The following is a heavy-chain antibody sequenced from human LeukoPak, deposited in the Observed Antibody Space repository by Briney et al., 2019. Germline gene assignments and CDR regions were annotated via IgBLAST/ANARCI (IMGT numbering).Heavy chain of an antibody. CDR2: IQSSGST. J-gene: IGHJ6*02. D-gene: IGHD3-10*01. CDR3: ARGIGGSGIYHYYGMDI. Sequence: PSETLSLTCTVSGGSISIYYWSWIRQPPGKGLEWIGHIQSSGSTNYNPSLKSRVTISVDTSRNQFSLKVTSVTAADTAVYYCARGIGGSGIYHYYGMDIWGQGTTVTVSS. CDR1: GGSISIYY. V-gene: IGHV4-4*08.